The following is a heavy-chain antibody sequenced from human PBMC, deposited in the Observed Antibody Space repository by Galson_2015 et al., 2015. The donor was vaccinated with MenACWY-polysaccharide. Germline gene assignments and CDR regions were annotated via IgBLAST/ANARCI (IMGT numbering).Heavy chain of an antibody. V-gene: IGHV3-7*01. Sequence: SLRLSCAASGFTFSTYWMSWVRQAPGKGLEWVANIKQDGSEKYYVDSVKGRFTISRDNAKNSLYLQLNSLRAEDTAVYYCASPPGNWYLIDYWGQGTLVTVSS. CDR3: ASPPGNWYLIDY. CDR2: IKQDGSEK. D-gene: IGHD6-13*01. J-gene: IGHJ4*02. CDR1: GFTFSTYW.